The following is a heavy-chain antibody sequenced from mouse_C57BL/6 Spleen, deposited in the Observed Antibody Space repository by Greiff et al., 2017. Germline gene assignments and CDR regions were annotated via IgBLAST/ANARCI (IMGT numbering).Heavy chain of an antibody. CDR2: IDPSDSYT. CDR3: ARRDGYPSSYAMDY. CDR1: GYTFTSYW. Sequence: QVQLQQSGAELVLPGASVKLSCKASGYTFTSYWMHWVKQRPGQGLEWIGEIDPSDSYTNYNQKFKGKSTLTVDKSSSTAYMQLSSLTYEDSAVYYCARRDGYPSSYAMDYWGQGTSGTVSS. D-gene: IGHD2-3*01. V-gene: IGHV1-69*01. J-gene: IGHJ4*01.